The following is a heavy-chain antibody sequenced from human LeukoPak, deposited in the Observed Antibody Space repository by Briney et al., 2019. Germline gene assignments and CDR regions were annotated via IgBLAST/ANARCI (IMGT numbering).Heavy chain of an antibody. D-gene: IGHD3-3*01. CDR1: GYSVSSGYY. J-gene: IGHJ5*02. V-gene: IGHV4-38-2*02. CDR3: ASTAVDFWSGYSIERPLDGWFDP. CDR2: IYHSGDT. Sequence: PSETLSLTCTVSGYSVSSGYYWGWIRQPPGKGLEWIASIYHSGDTYYNPSLRSRVTISLDTSKNQLSLKLSSVTAADTAVYYCASTAVDFWSGYSIERPLDGWFDPWGQGTLVTVSS.